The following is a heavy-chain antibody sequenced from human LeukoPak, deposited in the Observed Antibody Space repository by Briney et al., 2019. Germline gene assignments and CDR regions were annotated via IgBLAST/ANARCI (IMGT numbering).Heavy chain of an antibody. CDR3: AAAKTPPDIVVVVGGENWFDP. Sequence: GGSLRLSCAASGFTFSSYGMHWVRQAPGKGLEWVAVISYDGSNKYYADSVKGRFTISRDNSKNTLYLQMNSLRAEDTAVYYCAAAKTPPDIVVVVGGENWFDPWGQGTLVTVSS. J-gene: IGHJ5*02. CDR1: GFTFSSYG. CDR2: ISYDGSNK. D-gene: IGHD2-15*01. V-gene: IGHV3-30*03.